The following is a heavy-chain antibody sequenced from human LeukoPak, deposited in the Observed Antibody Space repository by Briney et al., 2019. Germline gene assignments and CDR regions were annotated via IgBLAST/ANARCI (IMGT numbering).Heavy chain of an antibody. D-gene: IGHD5-24*01. CDR1: GGSFSGYY. J-gene: IGHJ4*02. V-gene: IGHV4-34*01. Sequence: SETLSLTCAVYGGSFSGYYWSWIRQPPGKGLEWIGEINHSGSTNYNPSPKSRVTISVDTSKNQFSLKLSSVTAADTAVYCCARAEMATVVYFDYWGQGTLVTVSS. CDR3: ARAEMATVVYFDY. CDR2: INHSGST.